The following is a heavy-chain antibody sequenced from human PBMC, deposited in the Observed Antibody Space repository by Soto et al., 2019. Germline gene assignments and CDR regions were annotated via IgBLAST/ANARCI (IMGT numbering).Heavy chain of an antibody. CDR1: DGSISTDNW. V-gene: IGHV4-4*02. D-gene: IGHD2-8*02. CDR2: IYHSGST. J-gene: IGHJ4*02. Sequence: PSETLSLTCAVSDGSISTDNWWTWVRQPPGKGLEWIGEIYHSGSTNYNPSLKSRVTISVDTSKNQFSLKLTSVTAADTAVYYCARDKITGLFDDWGQGTLVTVSS. CDR3: ARDKITGLFDD.